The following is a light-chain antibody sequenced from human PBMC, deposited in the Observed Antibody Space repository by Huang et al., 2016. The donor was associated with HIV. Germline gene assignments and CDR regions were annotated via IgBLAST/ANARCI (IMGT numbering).Light chain of an antibody. CDR1: RSILYNSNNKNY. V-gene: IGKV4-1*01. CDR2: WAS. Sequence: DIVLTQSPDSLAVSLGERATINCSSSRSILYNSNNKNYLAWHQQKPGQSPKLLIYWASTREAGVPDRFSGSGSETDFILTISSLQAEDVAVYFCQQYYTTPGTFGPGTTVHIK. CDR3: QQYYTTPGT. J-gene: IGKJ3*01.